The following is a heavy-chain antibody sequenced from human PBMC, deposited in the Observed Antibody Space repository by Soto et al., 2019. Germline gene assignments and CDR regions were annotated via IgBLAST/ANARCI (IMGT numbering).Heavy chain of an antibody. CDR2: ISSSSSYI. D-gene: IGHD3-22*01. V-gene: IGHV3-21*01. J-gene: IGHJ4*02. CDR1: GFTFSSYS. CDR3: ASEVASSGYFDY. Sequence: GGSLRLSCAASGFTFSSYSMNWVRQAPGKGLEWASSISSSSSYIYYADSVKGRFTISRDNAKNSLYLQMNSLRAEDTAVYYCASEVASSGYFDYWGQGTLVTVSS.